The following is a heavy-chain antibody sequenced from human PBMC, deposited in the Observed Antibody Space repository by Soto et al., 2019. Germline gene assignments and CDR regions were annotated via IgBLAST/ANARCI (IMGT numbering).Heavy chain of an antibody. Sequence: GGSLRLSCAASGFTFSSYSMNWVRQAPGKGLEWVSSISSSSYIYYADSVKGRFTISRDNAKNSLYLQMNSLRAEDTAVYYCARLGAPYYYYYMDVWGKGTTVTVSS. D-gene: IGHD3-10*01. V-gene: IGHV3-21*01. J-gene: IGHJ6*03. CDR1: GFTFSSYS. CDR2: ISSSSYI. CDR3: ARLGAPYYYYYMDV.